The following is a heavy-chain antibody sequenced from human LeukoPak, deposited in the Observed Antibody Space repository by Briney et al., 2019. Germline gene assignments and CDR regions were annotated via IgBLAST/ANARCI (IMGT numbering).Heavy chain of an antibody. V-gene: IGHV3-23*01. Sequence: PGGSLRLSCATSGFTFSSYTMTWVRQAPGKGLEWVAIINNSGGTTYYADSLKGRFTISRDNSKSILYLQMNSLRAKETAVYYCAKDSGWGLTGEYDSWGQGTLVTVSS. CDR3: AKDSGWGLTGEYDS. D-gene: IGHD2-21*02. J-gene: IGHJ4*02. CDR2: INNSGGTT. CDR1: GFTFSSYT.